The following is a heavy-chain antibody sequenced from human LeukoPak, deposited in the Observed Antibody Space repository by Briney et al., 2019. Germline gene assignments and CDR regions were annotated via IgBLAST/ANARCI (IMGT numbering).Heavy chain of an antibody. CDR1: GGSISSYY. CDR2: IYYSGST. CDR3: ARDQTDYGGKGLSHYYGMDV. J-gene: IGHJ6*02. Sequence: SETLSLTCTVSGGSISSYYWSWIRQPPGKGLEWIGYIYYSGSTNYNPSLKSRVTISVDTSKNQFSLKLSSVTAADTAVYYCARDQTDYGGKGLSHYYGMDVWGQGTTVTVSS. D-gene: IGHD4-23*01. V-gene: IGHV4-59*01.